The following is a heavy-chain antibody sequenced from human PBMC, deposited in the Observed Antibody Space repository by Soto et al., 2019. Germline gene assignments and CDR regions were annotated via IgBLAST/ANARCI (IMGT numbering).Heavy chain of an antibody. D-gene: IGHD3-22*01. J-gene: IGHJ6*02. V-gene: IGHV3-48*02. Sequence: LRLSCAASGFTFSGYDMNWVRQAPGKGLEWISYISSSSSTIYYADSVKGGFAISRDNAENSLFLQMSSLRDEDTAVYYCPRPSGYYDTSGYYGAFNYYGMDVWGQGTTVTVSS. CDR2: ISSSSSTI. CDR3: PRPSGYYDTSGYYGAFNYYGMDV. CDR1: GFTFSGYD.